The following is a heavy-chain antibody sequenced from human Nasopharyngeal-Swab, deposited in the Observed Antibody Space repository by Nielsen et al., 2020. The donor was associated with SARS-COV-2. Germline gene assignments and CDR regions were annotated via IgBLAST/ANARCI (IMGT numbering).Heavy chain of an antibody. D-gene: IGHD3-3*01. CDR1: GYTFTSYY. CDR2: INPSGGST. V-gene: IGHV1-46*01. Sequence: ASVKVSCQASGYTFTSYYMHWVRQAPGQGLEWMGIINPSGGSTSYAQKFQGRVTMTRDTSTSTVYMELSSLRSEDTAVYYCARDRRITIFGVVIKPGDAFDIWGQGTMVTVSS. CDR3: ARDRRITIFGVVIKPGDAFDI. J-gene: IGHJ3*02.